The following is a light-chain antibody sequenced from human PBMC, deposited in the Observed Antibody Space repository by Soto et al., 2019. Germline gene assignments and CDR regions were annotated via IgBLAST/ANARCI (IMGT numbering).Light chain of an antibody. J-gene: IGKJ5*01. CDR1: QSVGKY. CDR2: DAS. V-gene: IGKV3-20*01. CDR3: QQYGSSPSIT. Sequence: EIVMTQSPATLSLSPGERATLSCRASQSVGKYLVWYQQKPGQAPRLLIYDASSRATGIPDRFSGSGSGTDFTLTISRLEPEDFAVYYCQQYGSSPSITFGQGTRLEIK.